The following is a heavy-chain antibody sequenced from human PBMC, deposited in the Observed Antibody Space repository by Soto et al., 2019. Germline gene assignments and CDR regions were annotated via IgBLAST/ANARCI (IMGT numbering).Heavy chain of an antibody. V-gene: IGHV3-23*01. CDR1: GFTFSSYA. D-gene: IGHD3-16*01. Sequence: GGSLRLSCAASGFTFSSYAMSWVRQAPGKGLEWVSAISGSGGSTYYADSVKGRFTISRDNSKNTLYLQMNSLRAEDTAVYYCAKDLFRASFFYCDGGRYALFSYWARGSL. CDR3: AKDLFRASFFYCDGGRYALFSY. CDR2: ISGSGGST. J-gene: IGHJ4*02.